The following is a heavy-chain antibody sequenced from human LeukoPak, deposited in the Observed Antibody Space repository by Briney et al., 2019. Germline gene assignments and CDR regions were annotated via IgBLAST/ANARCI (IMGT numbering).Heavy chain of an antibody. J-gene: IGHJ6*02. CDR3: ARAGIAVAGPYYYYGMDV. D-gene: IGHD6-19*01. V-gene: IGHV1-2*04. CDR1: GYTFTSYA. Sequence: GASVKVSCKASGYTFTSYAMNWVRQAPGQGLEWMGWINPNSGGTNYAQKFQGWVTMTRDTSISTAYMELSRLRSDDTAVYYCARAGIAVAGPYYYYGMDVWGQGTTVTVSS. CDR2: INPNSGGT.